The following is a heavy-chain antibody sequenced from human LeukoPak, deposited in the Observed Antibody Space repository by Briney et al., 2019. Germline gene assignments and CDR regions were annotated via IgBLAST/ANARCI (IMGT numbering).Heavy chain of an antibody. CDR1: GYTFTSYD. J-gene: IGHJ6*02. D-gene: IGHD1-7*01. CDR2: MNPNSGNT. V-gene: IGHV1-8*01. CDR3: VRLRDGITGTTYYYYGMDV. Sequence: ASVKVSCKASGYTFTSYDINWVRQATGQGLEWMGWMNPNSGNTGYAQKFQGRVTMTRNTSISTAYMELSSLRSEDTAVYYCVRLRDGITGTTYYYYGMDVWGQGTTVTVSS.